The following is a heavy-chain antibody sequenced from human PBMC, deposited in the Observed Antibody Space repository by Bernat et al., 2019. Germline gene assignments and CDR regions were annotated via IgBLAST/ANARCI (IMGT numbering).Heavy chain of an antibody. CDR2: IYYSGST. CDR1: GGSISSSSYY. Sequence: QLQLQESGPGLVKPSETLSLTCTVSGGSISSSSYYWGWIRQPPGKGLEWIGSIYYSGSTYYNPSLKSRVTISGDTSKNQFSLKLSSVTAADTAVYYCARLPKRLIAARYYFDYWGQGTLVTVSS. CDR3: ARLPKRLIAARYYFDY. D-gene: IGHD6-6*01. J-gene: IGHJ4*02. V-gene: IGHV4-39*01.